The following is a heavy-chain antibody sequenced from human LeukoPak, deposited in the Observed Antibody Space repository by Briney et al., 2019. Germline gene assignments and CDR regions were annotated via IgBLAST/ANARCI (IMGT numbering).Heavy chain of an antibody. Sequence: GGSLRLSCAASGFTFSSYDMHWVRQATGKGLEWVSAIGTAGDTYYPGSVKGRFTISRENAKNSLYLQMSSLRAGDTAVYYCARAEQWLGSFDYWGQGTLVTVSS. J-gene: IGHJ4*02. V-gene: IGHV3-13*01. D-gene: IGHD6-19*01. CDR1: GFTFSSYD. CDR2: IGTAGDT. CDR3: ARAEQWLGSFDY.